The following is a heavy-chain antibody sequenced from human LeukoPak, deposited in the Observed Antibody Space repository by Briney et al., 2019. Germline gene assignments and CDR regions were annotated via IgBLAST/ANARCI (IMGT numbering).Heavy chain of an antibody. CDR3: ASPLGSGWGEGAFDI. CDR1: GYTFTSYG. V-gene: IGHV1-18*01. D-gene: IGHD6-19*01. J-gene: IGHJ3*02. CDR2: ISAYNGNT. Sequence: ASVKVSCKASGYTFTSYGISWVRQAPGQGLEWMGWISAYNGNTNYARKLQGRVTMTTDTSTSTAYMELRSLRSDDTAVYYCASPLGSGWGEGAFDIWGQGTMVTVSS.